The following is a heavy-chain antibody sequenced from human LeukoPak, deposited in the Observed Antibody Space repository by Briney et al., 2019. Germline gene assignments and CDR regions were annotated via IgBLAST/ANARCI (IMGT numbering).Heavy chain of an antibody. J-gene: IGHJ4*02. CDR2: ISAYNGNT. CDR3: ARGVYSSSPPDY. D-gene: IGHD6-6*01. CDR1: GYTFTSYY. Sequence: ASVKVSCKASGYTFTSYYMHWVRQAPGQGLEWMGWISAYNGNTNYAQKLQGRVTMTTDTSTSTAYMELRSLRSDDTAVYCCARGVYSSSPPDYWGQGTLVTVSS. V-gene: IGHV1-18*04.